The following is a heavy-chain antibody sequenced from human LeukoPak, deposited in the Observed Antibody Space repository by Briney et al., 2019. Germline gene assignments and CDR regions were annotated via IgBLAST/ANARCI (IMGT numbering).Heavy chain of an antibody. D-gene: IGHD6-13*01. CDR2: IYYNGNT. V-gene: IGHV4-39*07. CDR1: CGSISSSSYY. CDR3: ARVNIAAAGRDYYYYYYMDV. J-gene: IGHJ6*03. Sequence: AETVSLMRTVSCGSISSSSYYWGWLRQPPGRGLEWIGSIYYNGNTYYHPTLKSRATISLDTSKNQFSLKLSSVTAADTAVYYCARVNIAAAGRDYYYYYYMDVWGKGTTVTISS.